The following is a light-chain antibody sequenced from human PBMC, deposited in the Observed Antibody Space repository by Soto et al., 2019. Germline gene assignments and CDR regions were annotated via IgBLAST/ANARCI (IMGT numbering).Light chain of an antibody. J-gene: IGKJ5*01. V-gene: IGKV3-15*01. CDR2: GAS. CDR1: QSIGSN. CDR3: QQYNNWPIT. Sequence: EIVMTQSPATLSVSPGGRATLSCRASQSIGSNLAWYQQKPGQSPRLLIYGASTRATGLPARFSGSGSGTEFTLTISSLQSEDFAVYYCQQYNNWPITFGQGTRLEI.